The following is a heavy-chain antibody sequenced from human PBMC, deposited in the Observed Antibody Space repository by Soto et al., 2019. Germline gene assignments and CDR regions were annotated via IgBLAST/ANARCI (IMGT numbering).Heavy chain of an antibody. CDR3: ARELDYVLGSYFDY. D-gene: IGHD4-17*01. J-gene: IGHJ4*02. V-gene: IGHV1-18*01. CDR2: ISAYNGNT. Sequence: ASVKVSCTDSGYTFTSYGISWVRQAPGQGLEWMGWISAYNGNTNYAQKLQGRVTMTTDTSTSTAYMELRSLRSDDTAVYYCARELDYVLGSYFDYWGQGTLVTVSS. CDR1: GYTFTSYG.